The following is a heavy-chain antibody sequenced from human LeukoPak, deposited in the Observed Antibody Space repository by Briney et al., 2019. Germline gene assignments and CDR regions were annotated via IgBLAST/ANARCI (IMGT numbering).Heavy chain of an antibody. Sequence: PGGSLRLSCAASGFTFSSYSMNWVRQAPGKGLEWVSYISSSSSTIYYADSVKGRFTISRDNAKNSLYLQMNSLRAEDTAVYYCARGVNCSGGSCYSDYYYYMDVWGKGTTVTVSS. J-gene: IGHJ6*03. V-gene: IGHV3-48*01. D-gene: IGHD2-15*01. CDR2: ISSSSSTI. CDR3: ARGVNCSGGSCYSDYYYYMDV. CDR1: GFTFSSYS.